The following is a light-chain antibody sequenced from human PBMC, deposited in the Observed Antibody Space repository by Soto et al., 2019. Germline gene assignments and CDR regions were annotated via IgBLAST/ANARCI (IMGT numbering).Light chain of an antibody. CDR3: QSYDSSLSGSV. V-gene: IGLV1-40*01. CDR1: NSNIGAGYD. CDR2: GYN. J-gene: IGLJ3*02. Sequence: QSVLTQPPSVSGAPGQRVTFSCTGSNSNIGAGYDVHWYQQRPGAAPKLLIFGYNNRPSGVPDRFSGSKSGTSASLAITGLHAEDEADYYCQSYDSSLSGSVFGGGTKVTVL.